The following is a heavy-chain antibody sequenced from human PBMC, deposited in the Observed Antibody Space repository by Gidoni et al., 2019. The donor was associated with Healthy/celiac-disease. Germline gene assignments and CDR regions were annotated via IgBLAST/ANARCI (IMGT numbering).Heavy chain of an antibody. J-gene: IGHJ5*02. D-gene: IGHD3-9*01. V-gene: IGHV4-39*01. CDR3: ARGVRGYFDWLPPLNWFDP. CDR2: IYYSGST. Sequence: QPPGKGLEWIGSIYYSGSTYYNPSLKSRVTISVDTSKNQFSLKLSSVTAADTAVYYCARGVRGYFDWLPPLNWFDPWGQGTLVTVSS.